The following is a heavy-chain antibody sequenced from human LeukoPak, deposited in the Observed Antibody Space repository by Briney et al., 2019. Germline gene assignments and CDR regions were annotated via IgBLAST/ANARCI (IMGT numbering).Heavy chain of an antibody. CDR2: MNLNSGNT. Sequence: ASVKVSCKASGYTFTSYDINWVRQATGQGLEWMGWMNLNSGNTGYAQKFQGRVTMTRNTSISTAYMELNSLRAEDTAVYYCARDYGGSSPFDYWGQGTLVTVSS. D-gene: IGHD4-23*01. CDR3: ARDYGGSSPFDY. CDR1: GYTFTSYD. J-gene: IGHJ4*02. V-gene: IGHV1-8*01.